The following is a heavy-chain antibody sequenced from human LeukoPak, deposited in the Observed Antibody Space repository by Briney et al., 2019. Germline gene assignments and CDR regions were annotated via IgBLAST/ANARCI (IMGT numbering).Heavy chain of an antibody. J-gene: IGHJ3*02. V-gene: IGHV4-34*01. Sequence: SETLSLTCAVYGGSFSGYYWSWIRQPPGKGLEWIGEVYHSGSTNYNPPLKSRVTISVDTSNSQFSLKLRSVTAADTAVYYCARRVRGVNDAFDIWGQGTMVTVSS. D-gene: IGHD3-10*01. CDR3: ARRVRGVNDAFDI. CDR1: GGSFSGYY. CDR2: VYHSGST.